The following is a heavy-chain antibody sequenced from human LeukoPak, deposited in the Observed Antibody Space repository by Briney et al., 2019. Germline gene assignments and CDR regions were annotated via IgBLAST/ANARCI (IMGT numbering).Heavy chain of an antibody. V-gene: IGHV4-34*01. CDR1: GGSFSFYF. CDR2: IDNRGSI. D-gene: IGHD3-10*01. Sequence: SETLSLTCAVSGGSFSFYFCHWIRQSPGKGLEWIGEIDNRGSIQYNPSLRSRVTISLDTSRSHFSLKLASVTAADTAVYFCARDSHSGFEWGQGTLVTVSS. CDR3: ARDSHSGFE. J-gene: IGHJ4*02.